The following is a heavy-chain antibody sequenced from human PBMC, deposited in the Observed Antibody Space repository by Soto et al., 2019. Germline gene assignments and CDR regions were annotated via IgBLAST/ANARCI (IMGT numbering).Heavy chain of an antibody. CDR1: GGSISSGDYY. CDR3: ARWLGYGPHFDY. D-gene: IGHD5-12*01. Sequence: SETLSLTCTVSGGSISSGDYYWSWIRQPPGKGLEWIGYIYYSGSTYYNPSLKSRVTISVDTSKNQFSLKLSSVTAADTAVYYCARWLGYGPHFDYWGQGTLVTVAS. V-gene: IGHV4-30-4*01. J-gene: IGHJ4*02. CDR2: IYYSGST.